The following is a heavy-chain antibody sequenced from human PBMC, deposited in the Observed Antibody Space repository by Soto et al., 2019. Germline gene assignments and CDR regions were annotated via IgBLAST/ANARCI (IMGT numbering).Heavy chain of an antibody. CDR3: AADPDIVVVPAAPNWFDP. CDR1: GGTFSSYA. V-gene: IGHV1-69*01. CDR2: IIPIFGTA. D-gene: IGHD2-2*01. J-gene: IGHJ5*02. Sequence: QVQLVQSGAEVKKPGSSVKVSCKASGGTFSSYAISWVRQAPGQGLEWMGGIIPIFGTANYAQKFQGRVTSTADESTSTAYMELSSLRSEDTAVYYCAADPDIVVVPAAPNWFDPWGQGTLVTVSS.